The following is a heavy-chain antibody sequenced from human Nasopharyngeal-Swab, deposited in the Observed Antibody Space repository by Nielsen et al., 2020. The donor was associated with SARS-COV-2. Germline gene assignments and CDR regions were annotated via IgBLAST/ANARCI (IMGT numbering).Heavy chain of an antibody. CDR3: VKGSDY. Sequence: GGSLRPSCVASGFTFITSWMHWVRQTPGEGLVWVARVNGDGTFITYADSVKGRFTVSRDNAKNTLYLQMTNLRAEDAAIYYCVKGSDYWGQGTLVTVSS. V-gene: IGHV3-74*03. CDR1: GFTFITSW. J-gene: IGHJ4*02. CDR2: VNGDGTFI.